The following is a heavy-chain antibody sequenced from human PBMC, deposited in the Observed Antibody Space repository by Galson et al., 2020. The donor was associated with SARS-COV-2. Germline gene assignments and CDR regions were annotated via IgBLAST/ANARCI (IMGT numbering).Heavy chain of an antibody. V-gene: IGHV3-53*01. D-gene: IGHD3-10*01. CDR2: IDAAGNP. Sequence: GGSLRLSCAASGFTVGSRWISWVRRAPGKGLEWVSLIDAAGNPFYADSIKGRFTISRDNSRNIVFLQMTSLRAVDTAVYYCLREGDTIYPDYWGPGTLVTVSS. CDR1: GFTVGSRW. J-gene: IGHJ4*02. CDR3: LREGDTIYPDY.